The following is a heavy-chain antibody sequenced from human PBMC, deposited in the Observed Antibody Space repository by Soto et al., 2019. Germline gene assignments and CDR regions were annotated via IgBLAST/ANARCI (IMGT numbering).Heavy chain of an antibody. CDR1: GFTCSSYA. V-gene: IGHV3-23*01. CDR3: AKAPQRYCSSTTCALPADF. CDR2: ISGSGSST. Sequence: EVQLLESGGGLGQPGGSLRVSCAASGFTCSSYAMRWVRQAPGAGLEWVSAISGSGSSTYYAGSVKGRFTISRDNSKNRLYLQMNSLRAEDTAVYYCAKAPQRYCSSTTCALPADFWGQGTLVTVSS. J-gene: IGHJ4*02. D-gene: IGHD2-2*01.